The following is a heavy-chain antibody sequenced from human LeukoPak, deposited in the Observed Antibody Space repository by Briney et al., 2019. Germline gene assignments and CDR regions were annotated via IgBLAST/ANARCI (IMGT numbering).Heavy chain of an antibody. J-gene: IGHJ3*02. D-gene: IGHD3-9*01. CDR2: MNPNSGNT. CDR1: GYTFTSYD. CDR3: ARGGDYDILTGYYMAPVRSDAFDI. V-gene: IGHV1-8*01. Sequence: VASVKVSCKASGYTFTSYDINWVRQATGQGLEWMGWMNPNSGNTGYAQKFQGRVTMTRNTSISTAYMELSSLRSEDTAVYYCARGGDYDILTGYYMAPVRSDAFDIWGQGTMVTVSS.